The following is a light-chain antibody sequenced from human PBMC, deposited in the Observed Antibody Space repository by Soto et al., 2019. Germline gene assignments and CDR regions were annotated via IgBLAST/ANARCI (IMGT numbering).Light chain of an antibody. Sequence: QSVLTQPPSASGSPGQSVTISCTGTSSDVGGFNSVSWYQQHPGKAPKLMIYEVSKRPSGVPDRFSGSKSGNTASLTVSGLRAEDEADYYCSSYAGSNNVVFGGGTKLTVL. J-gene: IGLJ2*01. CDR1: SSDVGGFNS. CDR2: EVS. V-gene: IGLV2-8*01. CDR3: SSYAGSNNVV.